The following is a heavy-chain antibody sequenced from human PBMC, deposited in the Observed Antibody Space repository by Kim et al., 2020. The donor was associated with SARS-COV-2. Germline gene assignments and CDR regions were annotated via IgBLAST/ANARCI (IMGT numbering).Heavy chain of an antibody. V-gene: IGHV4-31*03. CDR3: ARNRIVVVTVPRFSWFDP. CDR1: GGSISSGGYY. D-gene: IGHD2-21*02. CDR2: IYYSGST. Sequence: SETLSLTCTVSGGSISSGGYYWSWIRQHPGKGLEWIGYIYYSGSTYYNPSLKSRVTISVDTSKNQFSLKLSSVTAADTAVYYCARNRIVVVTVPRFSWFDPWGQGTLVTVSS. J-gene: IGHJ5*02.